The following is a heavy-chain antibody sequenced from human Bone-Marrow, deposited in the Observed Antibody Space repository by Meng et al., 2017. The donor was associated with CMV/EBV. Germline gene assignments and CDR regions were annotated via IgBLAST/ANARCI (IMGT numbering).Heavy chain of an antibody. Sequence: LRLSCTASGFTFDYHALHWVRQAAGKGLEWVAGISWNSVSIGYADSVKGRFTISRDDAKSSLYLQMNNLRSEDTALYFCAKPQGSKDYWGQGTVVTVSS. CDR2: ISWNSVSI. V-gene: IGHV3-9*01. CDR3: AKPQGSKDY. J-gene: IGHJ4*02. CDR1: GFTFDYHA.